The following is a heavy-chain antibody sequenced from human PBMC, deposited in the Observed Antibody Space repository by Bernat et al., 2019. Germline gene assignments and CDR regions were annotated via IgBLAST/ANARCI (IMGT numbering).Heavy chain of an antibody. V-gene: IGHV3-23*01. D-gene: IGHD6-19*01. Sequence: EVQLLESGGGLVQPGGSLRLSCAASGFIFNNYAMSWVRQDPTKGLEWVSGVRDSSSATYYADSVKGRFTISRDNSKNTLYLQMNSLRADDTAVCYCAKSWGSGWYHFDHWGQGTLVTVSS. CDR2: VRDSSSAT. CDR3: AKSWGSGWYHFDH. CDR1: GFIFNNYA. J-gene: IGHJ4*02.